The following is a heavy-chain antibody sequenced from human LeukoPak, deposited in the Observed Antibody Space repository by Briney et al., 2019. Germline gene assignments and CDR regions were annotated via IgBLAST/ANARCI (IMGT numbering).Heavy chain of an antibody. J-gene: IGHJ4*02. CDR1: GFTFSIHW. V-gene: IGHV3-74*01. D-gene: IGHD5-12*01. Sequence: GGSLRLSCAASGFTFSIHWMHWVRQAPGKGLMWISRINSDGSTTTYADSVRGRFTISRDNAKNTLYLRMNSLRADDTAVYYCVRALSGYDDYWGQGTLVTVSS. CDR3: VRALSGYDDY. CDR2: INSDGSTT.